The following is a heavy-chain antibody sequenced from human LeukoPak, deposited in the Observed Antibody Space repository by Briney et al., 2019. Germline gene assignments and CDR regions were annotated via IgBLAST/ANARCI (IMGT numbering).Heavy chain of an antibody. Sequence: GGSLRLSCAASGFTFSSYAMSWVRQAPGKGLEWVSSISGSGGSTCYADSVKGRFTISRDNSKNTLYLQMNSLRAEDTAVYYCARGVGSGSRLRAGDYWGQGTLVTVSS. CDR2: ISGSGGST. CDR3: ARGVGSGSRLRAGDY. V-gene: IGHV3-23*01. D-gene: IGHD1-26*01. J-gene: IGHJ4*02. CDR1: GFTFSSYA.